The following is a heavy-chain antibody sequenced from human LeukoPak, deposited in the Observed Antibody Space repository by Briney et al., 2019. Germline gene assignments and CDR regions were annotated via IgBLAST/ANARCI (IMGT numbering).Heavy chain of an antibody. Sequence: PSETLSLTCSVSDGSIRTYYWSWIRQSPGQGLEWVGNIYYRGDINYNPSLKSRVIISIDTSKNQFSLKVTSLTAADTAVYYCATNKDWAEADWGQGTLVIVSS. V-gene: IGHV4-59*03. CDR2: IYYRGDI. D-gene: IGHD3/OR15-3a*01. J-gene: IGHJ4*02. CDR1: DGSIRTYY. CDR3: ATNKDWAEAD.